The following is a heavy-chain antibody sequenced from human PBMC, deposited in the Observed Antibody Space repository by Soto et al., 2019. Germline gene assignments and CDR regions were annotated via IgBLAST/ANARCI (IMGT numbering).Heavy chain of an antibody. CDR1: GYIFTGYH. CDR3: ARDARGTRGFDEMDI. V-gene: IGHV1-2*02. D-gene: IGHD3-9*01. CDR2: INPNSGDT. J-gene: IGHJ6*02. Sequence: ASVKVSCKASGYIFTGYHIHWVRQAPGRGLEGMGWINPNSGDTEYAQNFQGRVTMTRDTSFNSVYMEMSGLMSDDTAVYHCARDARGTRGFDEMDIWGQGTTVTVSS.